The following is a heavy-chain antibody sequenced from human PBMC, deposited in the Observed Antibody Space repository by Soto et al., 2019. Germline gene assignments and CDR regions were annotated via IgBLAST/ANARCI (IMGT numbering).Heavy chain of an antibody. CDR2: ISWNSGSL. CDR3: AKDRIPDQH. CDR1: GFTFDDYA. V-gene: IGHV3-9*01. Sequence: EVQLVESGGGLVQPGRSLRLSCAASGFTFDDYAMHWVRQVPGKSLEWVSGISWNSGSLGYADSVKGRFTISRDNAKNSLYLDMYSLRAEDTALYYCAKDRIPDQH. J-gene: IGHJ1*01.